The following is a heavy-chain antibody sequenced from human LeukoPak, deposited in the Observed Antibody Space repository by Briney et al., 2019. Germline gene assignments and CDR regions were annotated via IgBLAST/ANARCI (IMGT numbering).Heavy chain of an antibody. V-gene: IGHV3-53*01. CDR1: GFTFSNYA. Sequence: GGSLRLSCAASGFTFSNYAMSWVRQAPGKGLEWVSVIYSGGSTYYADSVKGRFTISRDNSKNTLYLQMNSLRAEDTAVYYCARGRYYDPYGMDVWGQGTTVTVSS. CDR3: ARGRYYDPYGMDV. J-gene: IGHJ6*02. D-gene: IGHD3-22*01. CDR2: IYSGGST.